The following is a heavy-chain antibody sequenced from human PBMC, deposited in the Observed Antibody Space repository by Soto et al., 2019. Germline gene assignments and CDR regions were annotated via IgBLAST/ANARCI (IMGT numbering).Heavy chain of an antibody. V-gene: IGHV1-18*01. CDR2: ISPYNDDT. CDR1: GYSFSSYG. CDR3: ARGGYYDSSGARNYHYYGIDV. D-gene: IGHD3-22*01. Sequence: QAQLVQSGAEVKKPGASVKVSCKASGYSFSSYGITWVRQAPGQGLEWLGWISPYNDDTKYAQRLQGRVTMTTDTSARTAYMDIRGLRSDDTAIYYCARGGYYDSSGARNYHYYGIDVWGQGTTVTVSS. J-gene: IGHJ6*02.